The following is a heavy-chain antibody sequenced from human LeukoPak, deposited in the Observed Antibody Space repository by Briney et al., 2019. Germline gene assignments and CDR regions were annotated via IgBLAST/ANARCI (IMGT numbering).Heavy chain of an antibody. CDR1: GGSISSYY. J-gene: IGHJ4*02. CDR3: ARQRRSGSLDY. CDR2: IYYSGST. D-gene: IGHD1-26*01. Sequence: PSETLSLTCTVSGGSISSYYWSWIRRPPGKGLEWIGYIYYSGSTNYNPSLKSRVTISVDTSKNQFSLKLSSVTAADTAVYYCARQRRSGSLDYWGQGTLVTVSS. V-gene: IGHV4-59*08.